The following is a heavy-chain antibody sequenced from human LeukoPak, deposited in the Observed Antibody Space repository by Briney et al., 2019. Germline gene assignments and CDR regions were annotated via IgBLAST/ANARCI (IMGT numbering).Heavy chain of an antibody. CDR3: ARDHEVVPSYYYMDV. Sequence: SQTLSLTCTVSGGSISSGSYYWSWIRQPAGKGLEWIGRIYTSGSTNYNPSLKSRVTISVDTSKNQFSLKLSSVTAADTAVYYCARDHEVVPSYYYMDVWGKGTTVTVS. J-gene: IGHJ6*03. D-gene: IGHD2-2*01. CDR1: GGSISSGSYY. V-gene: IGHV4-61*02. CDR2: IYTSGST.